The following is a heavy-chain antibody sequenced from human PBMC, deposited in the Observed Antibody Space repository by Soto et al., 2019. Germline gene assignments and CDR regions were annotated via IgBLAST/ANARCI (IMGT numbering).Heavy chain of an antibody. J-gene: IGHJ6*02. CDR3: ARDSRELPYYGMDV. CDR1: GFTFSSYG. D-gene: IGHD1-26*01. CDR2: IWYDGSNK. V-gene: IGHV3-33*01. Sequence: QVQLVESGGGVVQPGRSLRLSCAASGFTFSSYGMHWVRQAPGKGLEWVAVIWYDGSNKYYADSVKGRFTISRDNSKNTLYLQMNSLRAEDTAVYYCARDSRELPYYGMDVWGQGTTVTDSS.